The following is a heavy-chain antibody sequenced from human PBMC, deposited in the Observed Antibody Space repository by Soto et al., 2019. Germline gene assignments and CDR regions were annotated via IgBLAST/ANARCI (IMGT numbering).Heavy chain of an antibody. J-gene: IGHJ6*02. V-gene: IGHV4-34*01. CDR1: GGSFSGYY. D-gene: IGHD5-12*01. Sequence: PSETLSLTCAVYGGSFSGYYWSWIRQPPGKGLEWIGEINHSGSTNYNPSLKSRVTISVDTSKNQFSLNLSSVAAADTAVYYCARIPSHIVATVGDYYYGMDVWGQGTTVTVSS. CDR2: INHSGST. CDR3: ARIPSHIVATVGDYYYGMDV.